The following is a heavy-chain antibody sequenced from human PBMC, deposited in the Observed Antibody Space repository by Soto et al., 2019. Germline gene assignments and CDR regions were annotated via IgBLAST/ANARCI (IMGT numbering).Heavy chain of an antibody. CDR1: GFTFSNYV. CDR2: ISASGGST. J-gene: IGHJ4*02. Sequence: EVQLLESGGGLVQPGGSLRISCAASGFTFSNYVMTWVRQAPGRGLEWVSGISASGGSTYYADSVKGRFTISRDNSNGMLFLQMHGLGAEDTAVYYCAKASYASVSYRVDYWGQGTLVTVSS. D-gene: IGHD3-10*01. V-gene: IGHV3-23*01. CDR3: AKASYASVSYRVDY.